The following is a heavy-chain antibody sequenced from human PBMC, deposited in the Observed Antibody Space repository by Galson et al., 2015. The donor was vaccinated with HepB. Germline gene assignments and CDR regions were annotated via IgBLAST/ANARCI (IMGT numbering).Heavy chain of an antibody. CDR2: ISAYNGNT. CDR3: ARVSIEGIAAAGDYYYGMDV. Sequence: SVKVSCKASGYTFTSYGISWVRQAPGQGLEWMGWISAYNGNTNYAQKLQGRVTMTTDTSTSTAYMELRSLRSEDTAVYYCARVSIEGIAAAGDYYYGMDVWGQGTTVTVSS. CDR1: GYTFTSYG. D-gene: IGHD6-13*01. J-gene: IGHJ6*02. V-gene: IGHV1-18*04.